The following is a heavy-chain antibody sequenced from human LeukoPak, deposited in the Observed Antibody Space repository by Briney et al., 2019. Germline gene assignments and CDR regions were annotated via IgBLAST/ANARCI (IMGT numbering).Heavy chain of an antibody. D-gene: IGHD3-9*01. J-gene: IGHJ6*02. CDR3: AKSLRLRYFDWLLTGYGMDV. CDR2: ISWDGGST. V-gene: IGHV3-43*01. CDR1: RFTFDDYT. Sequence: PGGSLRLSCAASRFTFDDYTMHWVRQAPGKGLEWVSLISWDGGSTYYADSVKGRFTVSRDNSKNSLYLQMNSLRTEDTALYYCAKSLRLRYFDWLLTGYGMDVWGQGTTVTVSS.